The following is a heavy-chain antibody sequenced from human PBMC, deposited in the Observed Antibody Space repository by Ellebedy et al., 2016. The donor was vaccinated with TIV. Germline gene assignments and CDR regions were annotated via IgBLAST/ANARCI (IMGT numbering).Heavy chain of an antibody. V-gene: IGHV4-39*07. D-gene: IGHD3-22*01. CDR1: GCSISSSNYS. CDR2: INHSGST. CDR3: ARRRYYYDSRPRQGFDY. J-gene: IGHJ4*02. Sequence: MPSETLSLTCTVSGCSISSSNYSWGWIRQPPGKGLEWIGEINHSGSTNYNPSLKSRVTISVDTSKNQFSLKLSSVTAADTAVYYCARRRYYYDSRPRQGFDYWGQGTPVTVSS.